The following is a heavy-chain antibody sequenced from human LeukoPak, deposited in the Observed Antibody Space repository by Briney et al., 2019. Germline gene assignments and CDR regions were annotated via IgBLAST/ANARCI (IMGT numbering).Heavy chain of an antibody. CDR3: ARGRGGFGYYYYYMDA. CDR2: ISAYNGNT. CDR1: VYTFTSYD. J-gene: IGHJ6*03. D-gene: IGHD3-10*01. Sequence: ASVKVSCKASVYTFTSYDISWVVQAPGQALEWMGWISAYNGNTNYAQKLQGRVTMNTDTSTSTAYTELRSLRSDDTAVYYCARGRGGFGYYYYYMDAWGKGTTVTVSS. V-gene: IGHV1-18*01.